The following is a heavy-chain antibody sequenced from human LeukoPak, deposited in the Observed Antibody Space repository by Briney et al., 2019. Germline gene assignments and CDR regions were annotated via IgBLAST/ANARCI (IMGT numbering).Heavy chain of an antibody. V-gene: IGHV3-23*01. CDR1: GFTFSSYA. D-gene: IGHD2-2*02. Sequence: PGGSLRLSCAASGFTFSSYAMSWVRQAPGKGLEWVSAISGSGGSTYYADSVKGRFTISRDNSKNTLYLQMNSLRAEDTAVYYCAKLPYCSSTSCYTGDAFDIWGQGTMVTVSS. CDR2: ISGSGGST. J-gene: IGHJ3*02. CDR3: AKLPYCSSTSCYTGDAFDI.